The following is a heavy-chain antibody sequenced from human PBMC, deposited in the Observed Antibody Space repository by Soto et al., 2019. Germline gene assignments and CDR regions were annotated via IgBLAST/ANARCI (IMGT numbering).Heavy chain of an antibody. CDR3: ASEVIGAPMLGSGYYTR. CDR2: IIPILGTA. J-gene: IGHJ4*02. D-gene: IGHD3-22*01. CDR1: GGTFSSYA. V-gene: IGHV1-69*13. Sequence: SVKVSCKASGGTFSSYAISWVRQAPGQGLEWMGGIIPILGTANYAQKFQGRVTITADESTSTAYMELSSLRSEDTAVYYCASEVIGAPMLGSGYYTRWGQGTLVTVSS.